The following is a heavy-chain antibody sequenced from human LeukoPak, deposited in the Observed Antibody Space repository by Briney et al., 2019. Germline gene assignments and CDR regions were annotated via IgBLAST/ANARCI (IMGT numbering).Heavy chain of an antibody. D-gene: IGHD3-22*01. J-gene: IGHJ4*02. CDR3: AKDSSGYYSNFDY. Sequence: PGGSLRLSCAASGFTFSSYEMNWVRQAPGKGLEWVSYISSSGSTIYYADSVKGRFTISRDTSKNTLYLQMNSLRAEDTAVYYCAKDSSGYYSNFDYWGQGTLVTVSS. V-gene: IGHV3-48*03. CDR1: GFTFSSYE. CDR2: ISSSGSTI.